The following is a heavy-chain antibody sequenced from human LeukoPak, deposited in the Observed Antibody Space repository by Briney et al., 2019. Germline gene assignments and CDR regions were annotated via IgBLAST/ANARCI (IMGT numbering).Heavy chain of an antibody. D-gene: IGHD6-13*01. CDR2: ISGSGGST. CDR1: GFTFSSYS. Sequence: GGSLRLSCAASGFTFSSYSMNWVRQAPGKGLEWVSAISGSGGSTYYADSVKGRFTISRDNSKNTLDLQMNSLRAEDTAVYYCANRAAGTLYFDYWGQGTLVTVSS. V-gene: IGHV3-23*01. J-gene: IGHJ4*02. CDR3: ANRAAGTLYFDY.